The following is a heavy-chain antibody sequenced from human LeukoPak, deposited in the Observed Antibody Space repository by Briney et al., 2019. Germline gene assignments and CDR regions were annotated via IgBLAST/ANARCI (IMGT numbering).Heavy chain of an antibody. D-gene: IGHD5-24*01. CDR3: ARGRDGYNFLNRGEYYYFDY. J-gene: IGHJ4*02. CDR1: GGSISSSSYY. CDR2: IYYSGST. Sequence: SETLSLTCTVSGGSISSSSYYWGWIRQPPGRGLEWIVSIYYSGSTYYNPSLKSRVTISVDTSKNQFSLKLSSVTAADTAVYYCARGRDGYNFLNRGEYYYFDYWGQGTLVTVSS. V-gene: IGHV4-39*01.